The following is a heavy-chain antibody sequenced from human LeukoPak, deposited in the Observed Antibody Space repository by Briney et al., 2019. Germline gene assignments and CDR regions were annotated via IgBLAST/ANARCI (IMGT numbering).Heavy chain of an antibody. V-gene: IGHV3-23*01. CDR3: ARGSTPGHQLPRDD. D-gene: IGHD2-2*01. CDR2: ISGSGGST. Sequence: GGSLRLSCAASGFTFSSYAMSWVRQAPGKGLEWVSAISGSGGSTYYADSVKGRFTISRDNSKNTLSLQMNSLSGEDAAVYYCARGSTPGHQLPRDDWGQGTLVTVSS. CDR1: GFTFSSYA. J-gene: IGHJ4*02.